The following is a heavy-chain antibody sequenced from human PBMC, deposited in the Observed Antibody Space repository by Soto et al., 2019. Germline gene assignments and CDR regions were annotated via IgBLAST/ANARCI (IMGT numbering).Heavy chain of an antibody. J-gene: IGHJ6*02. CDR1: GFTVRNYP. CDR3: ARDPAGRGTAAELSYYFGMDV. D-gene: IGHD1-7*01. CDR2: ISYDGSNK. V-gene: IGHV3-30-3*01. Sequence: GSLRLSCAASGFTVRNYPMHWVRQAPGKGLDWVAIISYDGSNKYYGASVKGRFTISRDNSRNTVYLQMNSLRAEDTAVYYCARDPAGRGTAAELSYYFGMDVWGQGTTVTVSS.